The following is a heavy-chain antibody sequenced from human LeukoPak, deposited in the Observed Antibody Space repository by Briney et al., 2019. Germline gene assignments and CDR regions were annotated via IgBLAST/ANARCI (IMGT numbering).Heavy chain of an antibody. CDR3: ARHLSYGDSNYFDY. Sequence: SETLSLTCTVSGGSISSSSYYWGWIRQPPGKGLEWIGYIYYSGSTNYNASLKSRVIISVDTSKNQFSLKLSSVTAADTAVYYCARHLSYGDSNYFDYWGQGTLVTVSS. J-gene: IGHJ4*02. CDR2: IYYSGST. D-gene: IGHD4-17*01. CDR1: GGSISSSSYY. V-gene: IGHV4-61*05.